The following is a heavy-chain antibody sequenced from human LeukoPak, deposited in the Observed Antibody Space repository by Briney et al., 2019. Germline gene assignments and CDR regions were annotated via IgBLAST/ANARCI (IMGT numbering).Heavy chain of an antibody. J-gene: IGHJ4*02. CDR1: GFAFSDYY. CDR2: ISSTSSYT. V-gene: IGHV3-11*05. Sequence: PGGSLRLSCAASGFAFSDYYMSWLRQAPGKGLEWVLYISSTSSYTKYADSVKSRFTISRDNAKNSLYLQMNSLRAEDTAVYYCARDGDYWGQGTLVTVSS. CDR3: ARDGDY.